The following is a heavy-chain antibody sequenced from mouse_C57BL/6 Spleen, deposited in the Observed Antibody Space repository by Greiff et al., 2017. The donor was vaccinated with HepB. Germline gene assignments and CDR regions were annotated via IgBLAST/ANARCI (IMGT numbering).Heavy chain of an antibody. V-gene: IGHV1-64*01. J-gene: IGHJ2*01. CDR1: GYTFTSYW. Sequence: VQLQQPGAELVKPGASVKLSCKASGYTFTSYWMHWVKQRPGQGLEWIGMIHPNSGSTNYNEKFKSKATLTVDKSSSTAYMQLSSLTSEDSAVYYSAREGRGITTVVAPYFDYWGQGTTLTVSS. CDR2: IHPNSGST. CDR3: AREGRGITTVVAPYFDY. D-gene: IGHD1-1*01.